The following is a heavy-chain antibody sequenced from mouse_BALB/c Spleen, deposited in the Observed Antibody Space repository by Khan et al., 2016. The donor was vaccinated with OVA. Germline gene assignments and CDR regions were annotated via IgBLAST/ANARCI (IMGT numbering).Heavy chain of an antibody. Sequence: VQLQQSGAELVRPGVSVKISCKGSGYTFTDYAMHWVKQSHAKSLEWIGVISTYYGDADYNQKFKGKATMTVDQSSSTAYMELARLTSEDSAIYYCARGSGNSRFAYWGQGTLVTVSA. J-gene: IGHJ3*01. V-gene: IGHV1S137*01. CDR1: GYTFTDYA. CDR2: ISTYYGDA. D-gene: IGHD1-3*01. CDR3: ARGSGNSRFAY.